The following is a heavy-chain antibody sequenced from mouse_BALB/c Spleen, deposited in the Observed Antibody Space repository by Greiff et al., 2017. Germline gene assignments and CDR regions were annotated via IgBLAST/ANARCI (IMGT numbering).Heavy chain of an antibody. CDR1: GDSITSGY. Sequence: EVHVVESGPSLVKPSQTLSLTCSVTGDSITSGYWNWIRKFPGNKLEYMGYISYSGSTYYNPSLKSRISITRDTSKNQYYLQLNSVTTEDTATYYCASHRYDGDGFAYWGQGTLVTVSA. D-gene: IGHD2-14*01. CDR3: ASHRYDGDGFAY. J-gene: IGHJ3*01. CDR2: ISYSGST. V-gene: IGHV3-8*02.